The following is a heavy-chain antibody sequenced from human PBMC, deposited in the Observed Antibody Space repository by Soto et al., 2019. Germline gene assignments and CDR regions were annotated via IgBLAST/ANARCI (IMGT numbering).Heavy chain of an antibody. CDR3: AKDPFDSDGAWYFDY. J-gene: IGHJ4*02. V-gene: IGHV3-23*01. CDR2: ISGSGGST. Sequence: PGGSLRLSCAASGFTFSNQWMTWVRQAPGKGLEWVSAISGSGGSTYYADSVKGRFTISRDNSKNTLYLQMNSLRAEDMAVYYCAKDPFDSDGAWYFDYWGQGTQVTVSS. CDR1: GFTFSNQW. D-gene: IGHD3-9*01.